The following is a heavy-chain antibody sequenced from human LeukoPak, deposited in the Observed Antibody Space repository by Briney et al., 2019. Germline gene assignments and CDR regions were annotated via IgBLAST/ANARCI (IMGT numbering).Heavy chain of an antibody. J-gene: IGHJ4*02. Sequence: KPSETLSLTCTVSGGSISSGSYYWSWIRQPAGKGLEWIGRIYTSGSTNYNPSLKSRVTISVDTSKNQFSLKLSSVTAADTAVYYCARDLHYWGQGTLVTVSS. CDR3: ARDLHY. CDR2: IYTSGST. CDR1: GGSISSGSYY. V-gene: IGHV4-61*02.